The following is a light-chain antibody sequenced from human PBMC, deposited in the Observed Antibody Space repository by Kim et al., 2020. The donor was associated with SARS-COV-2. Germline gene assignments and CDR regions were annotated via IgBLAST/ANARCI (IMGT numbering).Light chain of an antibody. Sequence: QTATLTCTGNNNNVGNQGAAWLQQHQGHPLKLLSYRNNNRPSGISERFSASRSGDTASLTITGLQPEDETDYYCSAWDSSLNVWVFGGGTQLTVL. CDR1: NNNVGNQG. J-gene: IGLJ3*02. V-gene: IGLV10-54*04. CDR3: SAWDSSLNVWV. CDR2: RNN.